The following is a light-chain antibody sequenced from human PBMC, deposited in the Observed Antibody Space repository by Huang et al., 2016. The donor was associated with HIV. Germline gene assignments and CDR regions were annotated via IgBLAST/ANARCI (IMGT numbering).Light chain of an antibody. Sequence: DIVMTQSPDSLTVSLGERATINCRSSQSLFFSSNKRSYLAWYQKKPGQPPKLVISWASARESGVADRFSGSGSETHCTLTINSLQAEDVAVYYGQQYYHNPLTFGGGTKVEI. CDR2: WAS. J-gene: IGKJ4*01. V-gene: IGKV4-1*01. CDR3: QQYYHNPLT. CDR1: QSLFFSSNKRSY.